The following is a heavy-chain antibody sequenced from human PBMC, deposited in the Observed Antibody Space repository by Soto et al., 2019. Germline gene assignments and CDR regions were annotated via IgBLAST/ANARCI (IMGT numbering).Heavy chain of an antibody. CDR3: ARQNRDTPMVPFDV. CDR2: LVPQFGTP. D-gene: IGHD5-18*01. Sequence: QVQLVQSGAEVKKPGSSVKVSCLASRGTFNRYAINWVRQAPGHGLEWLGALVPQFGTPNYAQKFQDRVTIVADESTNTTSMELRGLTSDDTAVYYFARQNRDTPMVPFDVWGQGTLVTFSS. V-gene: IGHV1-69*01. CDR1: RGTFNRYA. J-gene: IGHJ4*02.